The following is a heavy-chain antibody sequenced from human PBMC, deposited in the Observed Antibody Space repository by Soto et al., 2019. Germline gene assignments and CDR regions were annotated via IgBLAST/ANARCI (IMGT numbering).Heavy chain of an antibody. D-gene: IGHD5-18*01. CDR1: GFSLSTIGMC. Sequence: VSGPTLVNPTQTLTLTCTFSGFSLSTIGMCVTWIRQPPGKALEWLALIDWADDKYYSTSLKTRLTISKDTSKNQVVLTMTNMDPVDTATFYCARIRQGSNYGYNYFDYWGQGMLVTVSS. CDR3: ARIRQGSNYGYNYFDY. V-gene: IGHV2-70*01. CDR2: IDWADDK. J-gene: IGHJ4*02.